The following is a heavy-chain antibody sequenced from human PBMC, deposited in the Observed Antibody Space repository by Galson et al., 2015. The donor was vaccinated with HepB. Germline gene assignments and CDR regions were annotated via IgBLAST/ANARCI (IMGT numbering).Heavy chain of an antibody. D-gene: IGHD3-22*01. CDR2: ISAYNGNT. CDR3: ARDVGDSRLFDAFDI. CDR1: GGTFSSYT. V-gene: IGHV1-18*01. J-gene: IGHJ3*02. Sequence: SVKVSCKASGGTFSSYTISWVRQAPGQGLEWMGRISAYNGNTNYAQKLQGRVTMTTDTSASTAYMELRSLRSDDTAVYYCARDVGDSRLFDAFDIWGQGTMVTVSS.